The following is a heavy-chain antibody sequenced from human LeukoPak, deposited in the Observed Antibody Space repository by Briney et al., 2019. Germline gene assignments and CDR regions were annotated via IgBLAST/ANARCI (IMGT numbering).Heavy chain of an antibody. CDR1: GGSISSYY. J-gene: IGHJ4*02. V-gene: IGHV4-59*01. D-gene: IGHD2-15*01. CDR2: IYYSGST. Sequence: PSETLSLTCTVSGGSISSYYWSWIRQPPGKGLEWIGYIYYSGSTNYNPSLKSRVTISVDTPKNQFSLKLSSVTAADTAVYYCARVRIGFDYWGQGTLVTVSS. CDR3: ARVRIGFDY.